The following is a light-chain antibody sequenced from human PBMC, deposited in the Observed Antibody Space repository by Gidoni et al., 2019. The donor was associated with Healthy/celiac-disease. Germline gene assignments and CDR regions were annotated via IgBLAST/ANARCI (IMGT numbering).Light chain of an antibody. V-gene: IGLV3-25*03. J-gene: IGLJ2*01. CDR3: QSADSSSTYVV. CDR1: ALPKQY. CDR2: KDS. Sequence: SYELTQPPSVSVSPGQTARITCSGDALPKQYAYWYQQKPSQAPVLVIYKDSERPSGIPERFPGSSSGTTVTLTISGVQAEDEADDYCQSADSSSTYVVFGGGTKLTVL.